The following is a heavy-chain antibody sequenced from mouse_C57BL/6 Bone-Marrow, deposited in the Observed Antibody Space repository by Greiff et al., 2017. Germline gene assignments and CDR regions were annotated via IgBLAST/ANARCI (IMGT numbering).Heavy chain of an antibody. Sequence: EVQVVESGGGLVQPGGSMKLSCVASGFTFSNYWMNWVRQSPEKGLEWVAQIRLKSDNYATHYAVSVKGRFTISRDDSKSSVYLQMHNVRAEDTGIYYCTVLLRYWGQGTTLTVSS. CDR2: IRLKSDNYAT. CDR1: GFTFSNYW. D-gene: IGHD1-1*01. J-gene: IGHJ2*01. CDR3: TVLLRY. V-gene: IGHV6-3*01.